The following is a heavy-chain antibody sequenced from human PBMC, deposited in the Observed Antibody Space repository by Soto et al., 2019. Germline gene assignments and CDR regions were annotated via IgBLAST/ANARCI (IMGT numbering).Heavy chain of an antibody. D-gene: IGHD3-22*01. CDR2: IYPGDSDT. V-gene: IGHV5-51*01. CDR3: GRGATLPYYYDSGVYYFFDY. Sequence: GESLKISCKGSGYSFTSYWIGWVRQMPGKGLEWMGIIYPGDSDTRYSPSFQGQVTISADKSISTAYLQWSSLKASDTAMYYCGRGATLPYYYDSGVYYFFDYWGQGPLVTVSS. J-gene: IGHJ4*02. CDR1: GYSFTSYW.